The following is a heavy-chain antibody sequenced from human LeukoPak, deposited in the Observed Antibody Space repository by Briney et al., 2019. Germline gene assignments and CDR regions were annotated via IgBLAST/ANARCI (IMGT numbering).Heavy chain of an antibody. D-gene: IGHD3-22*01. CDR1: GGSISSYY. J-gene: IGHJ4*02. Sequence: SETLSLTCTVSGGSISSYYWGWIRRPPGKGLEWIGYIYYSGSTYYNPSLKSRVTISVDTSKNQFSLKLSSVTAADTAVYYCARVCANYYYDSSGSYYFDYWGQGTLVTVSS. CDR2: IYYSGST. CDR3: ARVCANYYYDSSGSYYFDY. V-gene: IGHV4-30-4*08.